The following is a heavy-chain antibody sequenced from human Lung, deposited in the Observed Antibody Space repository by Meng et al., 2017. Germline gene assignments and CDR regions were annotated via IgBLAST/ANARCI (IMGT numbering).Heavy chain of an antibody. CDR3: ARDRIGSGLYAGNCFDP. V-gene: IGHV4-61*01. Sequence: VRVQAPGPRIVWATGTLSLTWTLARSSVSSGSYFWGWSRQRPGKGLGWVGYIFDEGSTSYSPSHKRRVTSSVATSMNQFSLKLSSMTAADRAVYYCARDRIGSGLYAGNCFDPWGQGILVTVSS. CDR2: IFDEGST. D-gene: IGHD6-19*01. CDR1: RSSVSSGSYF. J-gene: IGHJ5*02.